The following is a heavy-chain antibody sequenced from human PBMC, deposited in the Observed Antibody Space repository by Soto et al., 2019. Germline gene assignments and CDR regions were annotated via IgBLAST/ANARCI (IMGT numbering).Heavy chain of an antibody. CDR1: GFTFSNYW. D-gene: IGHD3-10*01. V-gene: IGHV3-74*01. Sequence: EVQLVESGGGLLQPGGSLTLSCTASGFTFSNYWMHWVRQAPGKGLVWVSRTKSDGSGTSYTDSVKSRFTISRDNAYNTLSLQMSNLRAEDTDVYYCARGCFDGGPGRMDVWGKGTTVIVSS. J-gene: IGHJ6*04. CDR2: TKSDGSGT. CDR3: ARGCFDGGPGRMDV.